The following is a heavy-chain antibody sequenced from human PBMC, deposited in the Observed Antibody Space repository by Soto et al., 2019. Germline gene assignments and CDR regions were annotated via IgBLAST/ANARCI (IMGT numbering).Heavy chain of an antibody. D-gene: IGHD3-10*01. V-gene: IGHV1-46*03. Sequence: ASVKVSCKTSGYTFSSYYMHWVRQAPGQGLEWMGIINPSGGSTSYAQKFQGRVTMTRDTSTNTVYLELSSLRSEDTAVYYCTTITMSRELWAFDIWGQGTMVTVSS. CDR3: TTITMSRELWAFDI. J-gene: IGHJ3*02. CDR1: GYTFSSYY. CDR2: INPSGGST.